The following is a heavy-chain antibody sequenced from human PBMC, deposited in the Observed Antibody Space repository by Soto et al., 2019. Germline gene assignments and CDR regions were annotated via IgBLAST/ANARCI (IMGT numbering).Heavy chain of an antibody. D-gene: IGHD2-2*01. CDR2: IYSGGNT. CDR1: GGSITSHHYY. CDR3: GSGPSTTWIDN. J-gene: IGHJ4*02. Sequence: QLQVQESGPGQVKPSQTLSLTCTVSGGSITSHHYYWGWIRQPPGKGLEWIGSIYSGGNTYYNPSLRSRLTIFVDTAKNLISLKLNSVTAAESAIYYCGSGPSTTWIDNWGLGTQVSVSS. V-gene: IGHV4-39*01.